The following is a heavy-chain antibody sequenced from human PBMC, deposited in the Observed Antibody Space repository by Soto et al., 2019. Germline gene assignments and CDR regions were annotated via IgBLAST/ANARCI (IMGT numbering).Heavy chain of an antibody. CDR1: GYTFTSYD. J-gene: IGHJ6*03. V-gene: IGHV1-8*01. Sequence: ASVKVSCKASGYTFTSYDINWVRQATGQGLEWMGWMNPNSGNTGYAQKFQGRVTMTRNTSISTAYMELSSLRSEDTAVYYCARAVHLYCSSTSCQGYMDVWGKGTTVTVSS. D-gene: IGHD2-2*01. CDR2: MNPNSGNT. CDR3: ARAVHLYCSSTSCQGYMDV.